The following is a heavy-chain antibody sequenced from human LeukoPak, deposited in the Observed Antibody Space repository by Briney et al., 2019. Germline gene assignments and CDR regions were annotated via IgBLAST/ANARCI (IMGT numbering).Heavy chain of an antibody. D-gene: IGHD2-2*01. V-gene: IGHV1-2*02. CDR2: INPNSGGT. J-gene: IGHJ5*02. CDR3: ARTEGMDCSSTSCYLHWFDP. Sequence: ASVKVSCKASGYTFTGYYMHWVRQAPGQGLEWMGWINPNSGGTNYAQKFQGRVTMTRDTSISTAYMELSRLRSDDTAVYYCARTEGMDCSSTSCYLHWFDPWGQGTLVTVSS. CDR1: GYTFTGYY.